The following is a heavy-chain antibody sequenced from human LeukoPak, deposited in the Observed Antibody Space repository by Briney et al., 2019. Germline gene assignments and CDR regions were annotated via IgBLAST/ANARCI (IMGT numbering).Heavy chain of an antibody. Sequence: GGSLRLSCAASGFTFSSYGMHWVRQAPGKGLEWVAFIRYDGSNKYYADSVRGRFTISRDNSKNTLYLQMNSLRAEDTAVYYCAKEGNVFWSGYTGYWGQGTLVTVSS. CDR2: IRYDGSNK. CDR3: AKEGNVFWSGYTGY. CDR1: GFTFSSYG. V-gene: IGHV3-30*02. D-gene: IGHD3-3*01. J-gene: IGHJ4*02.